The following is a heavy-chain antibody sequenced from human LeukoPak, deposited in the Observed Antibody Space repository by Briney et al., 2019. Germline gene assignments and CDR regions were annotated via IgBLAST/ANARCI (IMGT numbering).Heavy chain of an antibody. CDR1: GYTFTGYY. Sequence: ASVKVTCKASGYTFTGYYMHWVRQAPGQGLEWMGWINPNSGGTNYAQKFQGRVTMTRDTSISAAYMELSRLRSDDTAVYYCARSCIAARHGSWFDPWGQGTLVTVSS. CDR2: INPNSGGT. J-gene: IGHJ5*02. CDR3: ARSCIAARHGSWFDP. D-gene: IGHD6-13*01. V-gene: IGHV1-2*02.